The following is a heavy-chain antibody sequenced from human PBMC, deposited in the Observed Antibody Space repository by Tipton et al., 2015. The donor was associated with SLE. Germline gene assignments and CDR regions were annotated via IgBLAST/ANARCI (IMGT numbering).Heavy chain of an antibody. D-gene: IGHD5-12*01. CDR2: ISAYNGNT. V-gene: IGHV1-18*01. CDR1: GYTFTSYG. CDR3: ATDPQQSGSYTWFDT. J-gene: IGHJ5*02. Sequence: QLVQSGAEVKKPGASVKVSCKASGYTFTSYGISWVRQAPGQGLEWMGWISAYNGNTNYAQKLQGRVTMTTDTSTSTAYMELKSLRFEDTAVYYCATDPQQSGSYTWFDTWGQGTLVTVSS.